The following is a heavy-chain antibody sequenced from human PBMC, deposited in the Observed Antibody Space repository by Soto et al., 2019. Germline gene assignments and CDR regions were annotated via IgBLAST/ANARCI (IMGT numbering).Heavy chain of an antibody. CDR2: VGPGAIYT. CDR3: LTYEQSSGFEY. Sequence: HPGGSLRLSCAAAGLSIITFPMSWVRQAPGKGLEWVSVVGPGAIYTHYTDSVRGRFTISRDDSKNAVYLQMNSLRAEDTALYYCLTYEQSSGFEYRGQGTQVTVSS. J-gene: IGHJ4*02. D-gene: IGHD3-16*01. CDR1: GLSIITFP. V-gene: IGHV3-23*01.